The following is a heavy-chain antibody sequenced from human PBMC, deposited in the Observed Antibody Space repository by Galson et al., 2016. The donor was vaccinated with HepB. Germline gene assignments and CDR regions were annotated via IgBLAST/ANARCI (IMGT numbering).Heavy chain of an antibody. CDR3: RIGTAGIDY. J-gene: IGHJ4*02. V-gene: IGHV3-74*01. Sequence: SLRLSCAASGFTFGRHWMHWVRQAPGKGLVCVSRLKSDGTSTYYADSVKGRFTISRDNAKNTLHLQMNGLGAEDTAVYYCRIGTAGIDYWGQGALVTVSS. CDR1: GFTFGRHW. CDR2: LKSDGTST. D-gene: IGHD6-13*01.